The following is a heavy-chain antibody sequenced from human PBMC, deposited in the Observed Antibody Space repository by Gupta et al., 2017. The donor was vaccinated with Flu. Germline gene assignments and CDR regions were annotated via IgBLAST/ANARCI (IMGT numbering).Heavy chain of an antibody. CDR3: ARRSATLSYFEY. CDR2: SGTT. J-gene: IGHJ4*02. V-gene: IGHV4-39*02. D-gene: IGHD5-24*01. Sequence: SGTTYYNPSLKSRVSISVDTSKNHFSLHLSSVTAADTAVYFCARRSATLSYFEYWGQGTLVTVSS.